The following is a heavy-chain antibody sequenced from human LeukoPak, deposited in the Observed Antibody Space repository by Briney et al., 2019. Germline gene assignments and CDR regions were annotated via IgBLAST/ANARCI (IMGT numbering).Heavy chain of an antibody. V-gene: IGHV3-74*01. J-gene: IGHJ4*02. CDR2: INSDESST. D-gene: IGHD6-13*01. CDR3: ARESLAAAATFDY. Sequence: GGSLRLSCAASGFTFSSYWMHWVRQAPGKGLVWVSRINSDESSTTYADSVKGRFIISRDNAKNALYLQMNSLRAEDTAVYYCARESLAAAATFDYWGQGTLVTVSS. CDR1: GFTFSSYW.